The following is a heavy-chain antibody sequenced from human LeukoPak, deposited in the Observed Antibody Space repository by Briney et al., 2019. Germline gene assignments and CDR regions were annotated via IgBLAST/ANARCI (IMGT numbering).Heavy chain of an antibody. Sequence: GASVKVSCKASGYTFTSYYMHWVRQAPGQGLEWMGIINPSGGSTSYAQKFQGRVTMTRDTSTSTVYMELSSLRSEDTAVYYCARSGGWGQTYYYDSSGSAYFDYWSQGTLVTVSS. V-gene: IGHV1-46*01. CDR1: GYTFTSYY. D-gene: IGHD3-22*01. J-gene: IGHJ4*02. CDR3: ARSGGWGQTYYYDSSGSAYFDY. CDR2: INPSGGST.